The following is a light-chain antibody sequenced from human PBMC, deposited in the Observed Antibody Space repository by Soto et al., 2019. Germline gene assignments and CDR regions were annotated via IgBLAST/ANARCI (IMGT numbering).Light chain of an antibody. CDR2: DAS. J-gene: IGKJ1*01. Sequence: TVMTQSPATLSVSPGEGATVSCRASQSVGRNLAWYQQKPGQAPRLLIYDASTRATGMQDRFSGSGSGTEFTLTIDSLQSEDFAVYYCLQYRYWPRTLGQGTQVEIK. CDR1: QSVGRN. V-gene: IGKV3-15*01. CDR3: LQYRYWPRT.